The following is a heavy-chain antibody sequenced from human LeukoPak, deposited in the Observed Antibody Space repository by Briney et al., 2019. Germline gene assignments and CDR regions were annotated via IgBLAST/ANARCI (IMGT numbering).Heavy chain of an antibody. CDR3: AREWQKLGLNDY. Sequence: QTLSLTCAISGDSLSSNGTAWDWVRQSPSRGFEWLGRTYYRSKRYNDYAGSVKSRISINPDTSKNTFYVQLKPVNPEDTAVYYCAREWQKLGLNDYCGQGTLVTVSS. J-gene: IGHJ4*02. D-gene: IGHD6-13*01. CDR1: GDSLSSNGTA. CDR2: TYYRSKRYN. V-gene: IGHV6-1*01.